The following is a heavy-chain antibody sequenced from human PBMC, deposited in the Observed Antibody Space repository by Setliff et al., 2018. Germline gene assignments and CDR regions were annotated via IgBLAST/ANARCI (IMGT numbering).Heavy chain of an antibody. D-gene: IGHD6-19*01. CDR3: ARVTIAVAGYFDF. CDR2: IGAYNGNT. V-gene: IGHV1-18*01. J-gene: IGHJ4*02. Sequence: VASVKVSCKASGYTFTNYGVTWVRQAPGQGLEWMGWIGAYNGNTYNAHKFQGRVTMTSDTSTSTAYMELRSLRSDDTAVYYCARVTIAVAGYFDFWGQGTLVTAS. CDR1: GYTFTNYG.